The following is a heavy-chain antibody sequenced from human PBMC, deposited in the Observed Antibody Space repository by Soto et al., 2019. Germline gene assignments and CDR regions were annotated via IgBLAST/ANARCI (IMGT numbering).Heavy chain of an antibody. CDR3: IHRRVNGGMDH. J-gene: IGHJ4*02. V-gene: IGHV2-5*01. Sequence: QITLKESGPTLVKPTQTLTLICTFSGFSLSTSGVGVGCVRQPPGKALEWLAVIHWNDDNHYTSSLKTRLTVTKDITKNQVVFTMTNMDPVDTGTYYCIHRRVNGGMDHWGPGILVTVSS. CDR2: IHWNDDN. CDR1: GFSLSTSGVG.